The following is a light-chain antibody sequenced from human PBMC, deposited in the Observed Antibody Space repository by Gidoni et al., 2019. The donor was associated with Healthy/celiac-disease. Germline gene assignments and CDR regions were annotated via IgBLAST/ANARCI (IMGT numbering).Light chain of an antibody. V-gene: IGKV3-11*01. J-gene: IGKJ5*01. CDR3: QRRSNRHRRNT. CDR1: QSVSSY. CDR2: NAS. Sequence: ILLRQSPATLSLSPGERATLSCRASQSVSSYLAWYQQKPGQAPGLLIYNASNTTTGIPARFSGSGCGTDFTLTISSLEPEDVAVYYYQRRSNRHRRNTFGQGTRLEIK.